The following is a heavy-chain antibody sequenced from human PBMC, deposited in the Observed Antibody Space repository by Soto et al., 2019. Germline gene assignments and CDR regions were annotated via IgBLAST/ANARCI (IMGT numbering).Heavy chain of an antibody. CDR1: GYTFTSYY. CDR3: VKSTYYYDSSGYYYWFDP. Sequence: ASVKVSCKASGYTFTSYYMHWVRQAPGQGLEWMGIINPSGGSTSYAQKFQGRVTMTRDTSTSTVYMELSSLRAEDTAVYYCVKSTYYYDSSGYYYWFDPWGQGTLVTV. CDR2: INPSGGST. V-gene: IGHV1-46*01. J-gene: IGHJ5*02. D-gene: IGHD3-22*01.